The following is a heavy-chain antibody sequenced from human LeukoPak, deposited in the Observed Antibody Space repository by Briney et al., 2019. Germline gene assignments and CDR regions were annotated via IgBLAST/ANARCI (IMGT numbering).Heavy chain of an antibody. V-gene: IGHV3-21*01. Sequence: GGSLRLSCVASGFTFSSYSMNWVRQAPGKGLEWVSSISSSSSSINNADSVNGRFTISRDNTKKSLYLQMNSLRAEDTAVYCCANLSNWGQGTLVTVSS. CDR3: ANLSN. CDR1: GFTFSSYS. J-gene: IGHJ4*02. CDR2: ISSSSSSI.